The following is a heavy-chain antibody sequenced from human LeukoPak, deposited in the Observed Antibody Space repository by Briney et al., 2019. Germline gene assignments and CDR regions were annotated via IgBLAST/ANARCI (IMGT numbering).Heavy chain of an antibody. D-gene: IGHD6-6*01. V-gene: IGHV3-21*01. CDR1: GFTFSSYS. CDR2: ISSSSSYI. Sequence: GGSLRLSCAASGFTFSSYSMNWVRQAPGKGLEWVSPISSSSSYIYNADSVKGRFTISRDNAKNSLYLQMNSLRAEDTAVYYCARGKRGSSEDFWGQGNLVTVSS. CDR3: ARGKRGSSEDF. J-gene: IGHJ4*02.